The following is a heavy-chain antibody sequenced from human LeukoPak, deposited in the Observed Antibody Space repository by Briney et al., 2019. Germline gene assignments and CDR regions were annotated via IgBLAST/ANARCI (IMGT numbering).Heavy chain of an antibody. CDR2: INPNSGGT. V-gene: IGHV1-2*02. CDR1: GYTFTGYY. CDR3: ARDPGAGSSWYPYFDY. Sequence: ASVKVSCKASGYTFTGYYMHWVRQAPGQGLEWMGWINPNSGGTNYAQKFQGRVTMTRDTSISTAYMELSRLRSGDTAVYYCARDPGAGSSWYPYFDYWGQGSLVTVSS. J-gene: IGHJ4*02. D-gene: IGHD6-13*01.